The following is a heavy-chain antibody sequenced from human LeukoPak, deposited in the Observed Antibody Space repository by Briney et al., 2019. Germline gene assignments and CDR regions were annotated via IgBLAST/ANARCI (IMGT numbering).Heavy chain of an antibody. V-gene: IGHV4-59*01. CDR2: IYYSGST. CDR3: ARHSYGYIID. CDR1: GGSISSYY. J-gene: IGHJ4*02. Sequence: SETLSLTCTVSGGSISSYYWSWIRQPPGKGLEWIGYIYYSGSTNYNPSLKSRVIVSVDTSKNQFSLKLSSVTAADTAVYYCARHSYGYIIDWGRGTLVTVSS. D-gene: IGHD5-18*01.